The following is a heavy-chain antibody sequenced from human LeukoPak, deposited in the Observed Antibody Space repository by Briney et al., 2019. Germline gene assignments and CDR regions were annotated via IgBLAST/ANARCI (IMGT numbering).Heavy chain of an antibody. D-gene: IGHD6-19*01. V-gene: IGHV4-34*01. J-gene: IGHJ3*02. CDR1: GGSFSGYY. CDR3: ARGYRRPSSGWSRGAFDI. Sequence: PSETLSLTCAVYGGSFSGYYWSCIRQPPGKGLEWIGEINHSGSTNYNPSLKSRVTISVDTSKNQFSLKLSSVTAADTAVYYCARGYRRPSSGWSRGAFDIWGQGTMVTVSS. CDR2: INHSGST.